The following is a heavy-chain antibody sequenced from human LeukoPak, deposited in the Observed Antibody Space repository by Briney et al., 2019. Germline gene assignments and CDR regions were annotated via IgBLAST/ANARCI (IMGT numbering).Heavy chain of an antibody. Sequence: GGSLRLSCEASWFTFSNNYMSWVRQAPGKGLEWVSGLSDAGVRIFYSDSVKGRFTISRDNSKNTLYLQMDSLRAEDTAVYYCADTHCDSSPIVWNFWGQGTLVTVSS. CDR2: SDAGVRI. CDR1: WFTFSNNY. CDR3: ADTHCDSSPIVWNF. V-gene: IGHV3-53*01. J-gene: IGHJ4*02. D-gene: IGHD6-6*01.